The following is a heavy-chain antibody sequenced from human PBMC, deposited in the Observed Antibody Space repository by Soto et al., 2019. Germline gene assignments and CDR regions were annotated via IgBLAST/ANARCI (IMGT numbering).Heavy chain of an antibody. V-gene: IGHV4-30-2*01. CDR2: IYHSGTT. CDR3: ASRPSGSGFDP. Sequence: QLQLQESGSGLVKPSQTLSLTCAVSGGSISSGGYSWIWIRQPPGKGLEWIGYIYHSGTTYYSPYIKIRVTISVDRSKNQFSLKLSSVTAADTAVDYCASRPSGSGFDPWGQGTLVTVSS. D-gene: IGHD1-26*01. J-gene: IGHJ5*02. CDR1: GGSISSGGYS.